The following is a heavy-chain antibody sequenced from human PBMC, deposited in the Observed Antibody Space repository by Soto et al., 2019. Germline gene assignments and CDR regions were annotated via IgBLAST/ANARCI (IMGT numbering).Heavy chain of an antibody. CDR3: AKSMSPGPDY. J-gene: IGHJ4*02. CDR1: GFSFSTYG. V-gene: IGHV3-30*18. CDR2: IPYDGSNK. Sequence: QVQLEESGGGVVQPGRSLRLSCAASGFSFSTYGMHWVRQAPGKGLEWVATIPYDGSNKYYADSVKGRFTISRDNSRNTLYLQMSSLTADDTAVYYCAKSMSPGPDYWGQGTLVTVSS.